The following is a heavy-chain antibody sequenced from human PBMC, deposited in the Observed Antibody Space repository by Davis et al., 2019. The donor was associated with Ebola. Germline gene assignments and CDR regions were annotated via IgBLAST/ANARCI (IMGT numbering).Heavy chain of an antibody. V-gene: IGHV4-31*03. D-gene: IGHD6-13*01. CDR1: ADSISSVGDY. CDR3: ARGRRVRGEQQLRNYFDS. Sequence: LRLSCSVSADSISSVGDYWSWIRQHPGGGLEWIGYVYYNGNTYYNPSLKSRVTMSVDTSQKQFSLRLSSVTAADTAMYYCARGRRVRGEQQLRNYFDSWGQGSLVIVSS. J-gene: IGHJ4*02. CDR2: VYYNGNT.